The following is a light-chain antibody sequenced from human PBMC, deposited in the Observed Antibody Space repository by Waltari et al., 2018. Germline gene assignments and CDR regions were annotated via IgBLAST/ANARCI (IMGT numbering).Light chain of an antibody. CDR3: GTWDTSLSAGV. Sequence: QSVLTQPPSVSAAPGQKVTISCSGGSSNIGNNFVSWYQQLPGTAPKLLIYDVNKRPSGIPARFSGSKSGTSATLGITGLQTGDEADYYCGTWDTSLSAGVFGGGTKLTVL. CDR1: SSNIGNNF. J-gene: IGLJ3*02. CDR2: DVN. V-gene: IGLV1-51*01.